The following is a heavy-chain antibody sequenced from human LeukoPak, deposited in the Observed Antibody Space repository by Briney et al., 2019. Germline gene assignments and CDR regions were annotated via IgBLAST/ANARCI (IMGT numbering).Heavy chain of an antibody. J-gene: IGHJ6*03. Sequence: PSETLSLTCTVSGDSISSSSYYWGWIRQPPGKGLEWIGSIYYSGSTYYNPSLKSRVTISVDTSKNQFSLKLSSVTAADTAVYYCARAHLDTTVVTPGQHYYYMDVWGKGTTVTVSS. V-gene: IGHV4-39*07. D-gene: IGHD4-23*01. CDR2: IYYSGST. CDR3: ARAHLDTTVVTPGQHYYYMDV. CDR1: GDSISSSSYY.